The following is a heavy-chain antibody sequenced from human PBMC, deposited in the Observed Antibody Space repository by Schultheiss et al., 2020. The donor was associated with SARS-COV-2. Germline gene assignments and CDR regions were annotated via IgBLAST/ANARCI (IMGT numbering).Heavy chain of an antibody. V-gene: IGHV3-23*01. J-gene: IGHJ3*02. CDR3: ARGPSVAGTRDDAFDI. Sequence: GESLKISCAASGFTVSSNYMSWVRQAPGKGLEWVSVISGSGGSTYYADSVKGRFTISRDNAKNSLYLQMNSLRAEDTAVYYCARGPSVAGTRDDAFDIWGQGTMVTVSS. D-gene: IGHD6-19*01. CDR1: GFTVSSNY. CDR2: ISGSGGST.